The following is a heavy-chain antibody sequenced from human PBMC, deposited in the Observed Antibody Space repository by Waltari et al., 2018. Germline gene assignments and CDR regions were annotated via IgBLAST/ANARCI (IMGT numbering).Heavy chain of an antibody. CDR1: GFTFSSYW. D-gene: IGHD1-26*01. V-gene: IGHV3-7*01. J-gene: IGHJ4*02. CDR3: ANGEGAHSSFDC. CDR2: IKQDGSEK. Sequence: EVQLVESGGGLVQPGGSLRLSCAASGFTFSSYWMSWVRQAPGKGREVVANIKQDGSEKYYVDAVKGRVTISRDNAKNSLYLKMNSLRAEDTAVYYCANGEGAHSSFDCWGQGTLVTVSS.